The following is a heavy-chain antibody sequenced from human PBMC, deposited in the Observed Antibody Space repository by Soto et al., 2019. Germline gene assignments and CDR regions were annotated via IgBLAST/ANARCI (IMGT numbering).Heavy chain of an antibody. Sequence: SETLSLTCTVSGGSISSSSYYWGWIRQPPGKGLEWIGSIYYSGSTYYNPSLKSRVTISVDTSKNQFSLKLSSVTAADTAVYYCARATVTTNMGYYYYMDVWGKGTTLTVSS. J-gene: IGHJ6*03. D-gene: IGHD4-4*01. CDR1: GGSISSSSYY. V-gene: IGHV4-39*01. CDR2: IYYSGST. CDR3: ARATVTTNMGYYYYMDV.